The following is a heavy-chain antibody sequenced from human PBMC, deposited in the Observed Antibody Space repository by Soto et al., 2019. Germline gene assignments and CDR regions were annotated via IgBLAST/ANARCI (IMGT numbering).Heavy chain of an antibody. V-gene: IGHV3-23*01. D-gene: IGHD3-9*01. CDR1: GFTFSSYA. CDR3: AKDPDDILTGPNWSDP. CDR2: ISGSGGSNK. J-gene: IGHJ5*02. Sequence: GGSLRLSCAASGFTFSSYAMSWVRQAPGKGLEWVSAISGSGGSNKYYADSVKGRFTISRDNSKNTLYLQMYSLRAEDTAVYYCAKDPDDILTGPNWSDPWGQGTLVTVSS.